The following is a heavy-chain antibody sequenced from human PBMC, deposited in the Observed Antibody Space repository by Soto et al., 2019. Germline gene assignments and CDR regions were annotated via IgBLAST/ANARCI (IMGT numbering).Heavy chain of an antibody. Sequence: EVQLVESGGGLIQPGGSLRLSCAASGFTVSSNYMSSVRQAPGKGLEWVSVIYGGGSTYYADSGKGRFPISRDNSKNTLYLQMHSLRAEDTAVSYCARARVESGYRAYVHHSGQGTLVTVSS. D-gene: IGHD3-22*01. V-gene: IGHV3-53*01. J-gene: IGHJ1*01. CDR3: ARARVESGYRAYVHH. CDR2: IYGGGST. CDR1: GFTVSSNY.